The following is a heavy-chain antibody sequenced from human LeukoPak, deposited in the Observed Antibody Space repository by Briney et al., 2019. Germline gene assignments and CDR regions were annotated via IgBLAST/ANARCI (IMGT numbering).Heavy chain of an antibody. CDR1: GFTFDDYA. CDR3: AKDSGYDSS. J-gene: IGHJ4*02. Sequence: GGSLRLSCAASGFTFDDYAMHWVRQAPGKGLEWVSGISWNSGSIGYADSVKGRFTISRDNAKNSLYLQMNSLRAEDTALYYCAKDSGYDSSWGQGTLVTVSS. D-gene: IGHD5-12*01. CDR2: ISWNSGSI. V-gene: IGHV3-9*01.